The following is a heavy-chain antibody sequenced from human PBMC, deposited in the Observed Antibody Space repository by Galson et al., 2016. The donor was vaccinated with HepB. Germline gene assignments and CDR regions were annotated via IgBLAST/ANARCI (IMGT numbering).Heavy chain of an antibody. J-gene: IGHJ5*02. D-gene: IGHD3-16*01. CDR2: INPSGGST. CDR3: ARGGRYQLPLIQNWFDP. Sequence: SVKVSCKASGSTFNVYFVHWVRQAPGQGLEWMGIINPSGGSTSYAQKFQGRVTMTRDTSTSTVYIELRSLRSEDTAVYYCARGGRYQLPLIQNWFDPWGQGTLVTVSS. CDR1: GSTFNVYF. V-gene: IGHV1-46*02.